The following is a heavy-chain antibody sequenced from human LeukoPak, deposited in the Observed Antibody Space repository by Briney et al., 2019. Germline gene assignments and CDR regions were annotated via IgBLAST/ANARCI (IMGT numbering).Heavy chain of an antibody. J-gene: IGHJ6*02. V-gene: IGHV4-34*01. CDR3: ARGLQRIYYYDSSGYYYRVDYYYGMDV. CDR1: GGSFSGYY. CDR2: INHSGST. D-gene: IGHD3-22*01. Sequence: SETLSLTCAVYGGSFSGYYWSWIRQPPGKGLEWIGEINHSGSTNYNPSLKSRVTLSVDTSKNQFSLKLSSVTAADTAVYYCARGLQRIYYYDSSGYYYRVDYYYGMDVWGQGTTVTVSS.